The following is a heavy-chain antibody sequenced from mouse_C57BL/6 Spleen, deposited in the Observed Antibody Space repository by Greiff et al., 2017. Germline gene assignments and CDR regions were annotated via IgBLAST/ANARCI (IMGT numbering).Heavy chain of an antibody. Sequence: QVQLQQPGAELVKPGASVKMSCKASGYTFTSYWITWVKQRPGQGLEWIGDIYPGSGSTNYNEKFKSKATLTVDKSSSTAYMQLSSLTSEDSAVYYCARGDDSAWFAYWGQGTLVTVSA. CDR3: ARGDDSAWFAY. J-gene: IGHJ3*01. V-gene: IGHV1-55*01. D-gene: IGHD2-4*01. CDR1: GYTFTSYW. CDR2: IYPGSGST.